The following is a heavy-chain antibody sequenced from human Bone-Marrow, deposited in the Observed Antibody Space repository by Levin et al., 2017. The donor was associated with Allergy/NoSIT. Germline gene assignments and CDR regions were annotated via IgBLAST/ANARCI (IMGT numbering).Heavy chain of an antibody. D-gene: IGHD1/OR15-1a*01. Sequence: GESLKISCAASGFTVSSNYMSWVRQAPGKGLEWVSVIYSGGATYYADSVKGRFTISRDNSKNTLYLQMNSLRAEDTAMYYCARAEQPDYWGQGTLVTVSS. CDR3: ARAEQPDY. CDR2: IYSGGAT. J-gene: IGHJ4*02. CDR1: GFTVSSNY. V-gene: IGHV3-53*01.